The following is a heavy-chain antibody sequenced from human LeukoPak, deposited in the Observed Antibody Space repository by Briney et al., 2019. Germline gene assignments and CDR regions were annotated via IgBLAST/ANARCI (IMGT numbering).Heavy chain of an antibody. CDR2: IYYSGST. CDR1: GDSISSSSYY. CDR3: ARLGWGSSWYDFGFDY. D-gene: IGHD6-13*01. J-gene: IGHJ4*02. Sequence: SETLSLTCTVSGDSISSSSYYWVWIRQPPGKGLEWIGNIYYSGSTYYNPSLESRVTISVDTSKNQFSLKLSSVTAADTAVYYCARLGWGSSWYDFGFDYWGQGTLVTVSS. V-gene: IGHV4-39*01.